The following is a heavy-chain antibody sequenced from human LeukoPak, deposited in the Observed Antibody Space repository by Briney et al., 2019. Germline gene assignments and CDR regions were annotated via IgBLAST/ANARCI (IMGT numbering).Heavy chain of an antibody. CDR2: ISYDGSSK. V-gene: IGHV3-30-3*01. J-gene: IGHJ4*02. CDR1: GFTFSSYA. D-gene: IGHD4-17*01. Sequence: PGGSLRLSCAASGFTFSSYAMYWVRQAPGKGLEWVAQISYDGSSKCYADSVKGRFTISRDNSKNTLSLHMNSLRAEDTSLYYCAKDRAAGAVTTYDSWGQGTLVTVSS. CDR3: AKDRAAGAVTTYDS.